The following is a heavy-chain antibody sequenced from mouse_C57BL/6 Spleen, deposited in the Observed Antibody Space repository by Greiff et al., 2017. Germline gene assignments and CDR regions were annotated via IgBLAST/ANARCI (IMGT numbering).Heavy chain of an antibody. Sequence: VKLQESGAELARPGASVKMSCKASGYTFTSYTMHWVKQRPGQGLEWIGYINPSSGYTKYNQKFKDKATLTADKSSSTAYMQLSSLTSEDSAVYYCARANWDPGDFDYWGQGTTLTVSS. D-gene: IGHD4-1*01. CDR2: INPSSGYT. V-gene: IGHV1-4*01. J-gene: IGHJ2*01. CDR3: ARANWDPGDFDY. CDR1: GYTFTSYT.